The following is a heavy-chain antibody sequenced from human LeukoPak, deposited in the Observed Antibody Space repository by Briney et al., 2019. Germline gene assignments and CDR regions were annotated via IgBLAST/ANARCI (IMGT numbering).Heavy chain of an antibody. J-gene: IGHJ4*02. CDR2: IYYSGST. CDR1: GGSISSSSYY. V-gene: IGHV4-61*05. CDR3: ARAGSTLLWFGELQYYFDY. D-gene: IGHD3-10*01. Sequence: SETLSVTCTVSGGSISSSSYYWGWIRQPPWKGLEWIGYIYYSGSTNYNPSLKSRVTISVDTSKNQFSLKLSSVTAADTAVYYCARAGSTLLWFGELQYYFDYWGQGTLVTVSS.